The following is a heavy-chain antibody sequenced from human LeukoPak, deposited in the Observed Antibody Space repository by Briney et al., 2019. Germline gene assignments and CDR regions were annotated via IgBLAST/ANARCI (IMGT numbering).Heavy chain of an antibody. CDR2: IYHSGST. V-gene: IGHV4-39*07. J-gene: IGHJ4*02. D-gene: IGHD6-19*01. Sequence: PSETLSLTCTVSGGSISSSSYYWGWIRQPPGKGLEWIGSIYHSGSTYYNPSLKSRVTISVDTSKNQFSLKLSSVTAADTAVYYCARYIAVAVGDYWGQGTLVTVSS. CDR1: GGSISSSSYY. CDR3: ARYIAVAVGDY.